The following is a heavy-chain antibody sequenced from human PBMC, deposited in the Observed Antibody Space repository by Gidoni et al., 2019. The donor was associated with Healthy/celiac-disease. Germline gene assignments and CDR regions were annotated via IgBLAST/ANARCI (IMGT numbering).Heavy chain of an antibody. CDR3: ARVEKFGGVIVWGGST. CDR2: INHSGRT. D-gene: IGHD3-16*02. CDR1: GGSFSGYY. V-gene: IGHV4-34*01. J-gene: IGHJ4*02. Sequence: VQLQQWGAGLLKPSETLSLTCAVYGGSFSGYYWSWIRQPPGKGLEWIGEINHSGRTNYNPSLKSRVTISVDTSKNQFSLKLSSVTAADTAVYYCARVEKFGGVIVWGGSTRGQGTLVTVSS.